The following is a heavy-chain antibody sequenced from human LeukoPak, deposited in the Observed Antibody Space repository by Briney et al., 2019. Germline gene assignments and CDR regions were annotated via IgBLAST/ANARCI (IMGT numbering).Heavy chain of an antibody. Sequence: GRSLRLSCAASGFTFSSNGMHWVRQAPGKGLEWVAVISYDGSNKYYADSVKGRFTISRDNSKNTLYLQMNSLRAEDTAVYYCAGSTTVITPDFQHWGQGTLVTVSS. J-gene: IGHJ1*01. CDR2: ISYDGSNK. D-gene: IGHD4-23*01. CDR3: AGSTTVITPDFQH. V-gene: IGHV3-30*03. CDR1: GFTFSSNG.